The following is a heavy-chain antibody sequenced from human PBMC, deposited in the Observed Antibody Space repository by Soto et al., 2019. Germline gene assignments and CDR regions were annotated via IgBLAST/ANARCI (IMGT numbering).Heavy chain of an antibody. J-gene: IGHJ5*02. CDR2: INHSGST. V-gene: IGHV4-34*01. CDR1: GGSFSGYY. D-gene: IGHD1-7*01. Sequence: PSETLSLTCAVYGGSFSGYYWSWIRQPPGKGLEWIGEINHSGSTNYNPSLKSRVTISVDTSKNQFSLKLSSVTAADTAVYYCARGYKRGGTTYLYWFDPWGQGTLVTVSS. CDR3: ARGYKRGGTTYLYWFDP.